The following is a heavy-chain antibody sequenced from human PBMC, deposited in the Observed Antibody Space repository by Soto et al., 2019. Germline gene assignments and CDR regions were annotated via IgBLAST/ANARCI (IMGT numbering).Heavy chain of an antibody. CDR3: ARDLGQWLGTNWFDP. CDR1: GGSISSYY. D-gene: IGHD6-19*01. Sequence: SETLSLTCTVSGGSISSYYWSWIRQPPGKRLEWIGYIYYSGSTNYNPSLKSRVTISVDTSKNQFSLKLSSVTAADTAVYYCARDLGQWLGTNWFDPWGQGTLVTVSS. CDR2: IYYSGST. J-gene: IGHJ5*02. V-gene: IGHV4-59*01.